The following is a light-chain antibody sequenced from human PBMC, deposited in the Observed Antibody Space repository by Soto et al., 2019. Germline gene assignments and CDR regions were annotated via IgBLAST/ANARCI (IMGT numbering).Light chain of an antibody. V-gene: IGLV2-23*02. CDR3: CSYAGSSTLV. CDR2: EVS. J-gene: IGLJ2*01. Sequence: QSALTQPASVSGSPGQSITIYCTGTSGDVGGYKFVSWYQQHPGKAPKLMIYEVSNRPSGVSSRFSGSKSGNTASLTISGLQAEDEADYYCCSYAGSSTLVFGGGTKLTVL. CDR1: SGDVGGYKF.